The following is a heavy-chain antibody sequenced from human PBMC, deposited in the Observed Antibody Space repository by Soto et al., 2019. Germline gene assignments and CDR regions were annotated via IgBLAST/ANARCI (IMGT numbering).Heavy chain of an antibody. CDR1: GGPISSGGYY. Sequence: SENLSLTCTVSGGPISSGGYYWSWIRQHPGKGLEWIGCIYYSGSTYYNLSLKSRVTISVDTSKNQFSLKLSSVTAADTAVYYCARDKRVAARPNGYNYYGMEVWGQGTTVIVSS. D-gene: IGHD6-6*01. V-gene: IGHV4-31*03. CDR3: ARDKRVAARPNGYNYYGMEV. J-gene: IGHJ6*02. CDR2: IYYSGST.